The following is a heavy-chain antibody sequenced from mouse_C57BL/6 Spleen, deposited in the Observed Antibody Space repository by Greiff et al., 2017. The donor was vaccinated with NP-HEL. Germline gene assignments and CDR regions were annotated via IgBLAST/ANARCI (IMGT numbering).Heavy chain of an antibody. D-gene: IGHD3-2*02. Sequence: QVQLQQPGAELVKPGASVKLSCKASGYTFTSYWMQWVQQRPGQGLEWIGEIDPSDSYTNYNQKFKGKATLTVDTSTSTAYMQLSSLTSEDSAVYYCARHVSGAYWYFDVWGTGTTVTVAS. V-gene: IGHV1-50*01. CDR3: ARHVSGAYWYFDV. CDR2: IDPSDSYT. CDR1: GYTFTSYW. J-gene: IGHJ1*03.